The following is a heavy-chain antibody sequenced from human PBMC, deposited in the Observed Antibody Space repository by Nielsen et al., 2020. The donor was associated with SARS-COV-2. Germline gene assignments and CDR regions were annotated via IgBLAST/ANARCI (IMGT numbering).Heavy chain of an antibody. Sequence: GESLKISCAASGFTFTSFGIHWVRQAPGKGLEWVAVVSYDGYNRYYADSVKGRFAISRDNSKNTVYLQMNSLRAEDTAVYYCAKDAHVADCSRASCYTGYYFDYWGQGTLVTLSS. D-gene: IGHD2-2*02. V-gene: IGHV3-30*18. CDR1: GFTFTSFG. CDR3: AKDAHVADCSRASCYTGYYFDY. CDR2: VSYDGYNR. J-gene: IGHJ4*02.